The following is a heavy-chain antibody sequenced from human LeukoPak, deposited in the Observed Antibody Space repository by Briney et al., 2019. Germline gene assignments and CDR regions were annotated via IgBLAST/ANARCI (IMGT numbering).Heavy chain of an antibody. Sequence: PGGSLRLSCAASRFMFSSYAMSWVRQAPGKGLEWVPAISGSAGRTYYADSVKGRFTISRDNSKNTLYLQMNSLRAEDTAVYYCAKEAFSIEPNVPIDYWGQGTLVTVSS. J-gene: IGHJ4*02. CDR2: ISGSAGRT. CDR1: RFMFSSYA. CDR3: AKEAFSIEPNVPIDY. V-gene: IGHV3-23*01. D-gene: IGHD1-1*01.